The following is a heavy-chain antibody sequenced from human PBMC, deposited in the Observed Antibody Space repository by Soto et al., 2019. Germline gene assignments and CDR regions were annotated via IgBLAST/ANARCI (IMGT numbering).Heavy chain of an antibody. D-gene: IGHD6-25*01. CDR3: SRERERAYWFDP. Sequence: QAQLLQSGAEARAPGASVKISCKASGYIFTSYYIHWVRQAPGQRLEYLGVAYPHAATTFVAQKXXGXLTGTMDTSTSTVDMELTSLTPEDTAVYYCSRERERAYWFDPWGQGTLVTVSS. CDR1: GYIFTSYY. J-gene: IGHJ5*02. CDR2: AYPHAATT. V-gene: IGHV1-46*03.